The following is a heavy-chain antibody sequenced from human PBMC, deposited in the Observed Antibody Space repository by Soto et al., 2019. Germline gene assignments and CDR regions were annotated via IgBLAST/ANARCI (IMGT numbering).Heavy chain of an antibody. Sequence: EVQLVESGGGLVKPGGSLRLSCAASGFTFSSYSMNWVRQAPGKGLEWVSSISSSSSYIYYADSVKGRFNISRDNAKNSLNLQMNSLRAEDTAVYYCARAPWGGDSYGMDVWGQGTTVTVSS. D-gene: IGHD2-21*02. CDR1: GFTFSSYS. J-gene: IGHJ6*02. CDR3: ARAPWGGDSYGMDV. V-gene: IGHV3-21*01. CDR2: ISSSSSYI.